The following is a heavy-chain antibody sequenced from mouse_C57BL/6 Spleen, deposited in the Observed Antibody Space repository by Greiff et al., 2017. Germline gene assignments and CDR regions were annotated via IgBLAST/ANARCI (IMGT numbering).Heavy chain of an antibody. J-gene: IGHJ2*01. D-gene: IGHD1-1*01. V-gene: IGHV1-82*01. CDR2: IYPGDGDT. Sequence: QVQLQQSGPELVKPGASVKISCKASGYAFSSSWMNWVKQRPGKGLEWIGRIYPGDGDTNYNGKFKGKATLTADKSSSTAYMQLSSLTSEDSAVYFCERCLITTVVGLDYWGQGTTLTVSS. CDR1: GYAFSSSW. CDR3: ERCLITTVVGLDY.